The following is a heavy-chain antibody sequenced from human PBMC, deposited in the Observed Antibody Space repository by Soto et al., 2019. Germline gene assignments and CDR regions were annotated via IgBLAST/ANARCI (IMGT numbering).Heavy chain of an antibody. Sequence: PGGSLRLSCAASGFTFSSYAMHWVRQAPGKGLEWVAVISYDGSNKYYADSVKGRFTISRDNSKNTLYLQMNSLRAEDTAVYYCARDPYSSGWYNWFDPWGQGTLVTVPQ. CDR1: GFTFSSYA. CDR2: ISYDGSNK. J-gene: IGHJ5*02. D-gene: IGHD6-19*01. V-gene: IGHV3-30-3*01. CDR3: ARDPYSSGWYNWFDP.